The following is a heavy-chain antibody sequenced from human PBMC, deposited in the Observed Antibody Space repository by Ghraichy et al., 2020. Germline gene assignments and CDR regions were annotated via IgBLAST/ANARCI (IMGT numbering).Heavy chain of an antibody. D-gene: IGHD3-3*01. J-gene: IGHJ6*02. Sequence: LSLTCAASGFTFSSYSMNWVRQAPGKGLEWVSYISSSSSTIYYADSVKGRFTISRDNAKNSLYLQMNSLRDEDTAVYYCARSYDFFTYYGMDVWGQGTTVTVSS. V-gene: IGHV3-48*02. CDR1: GFTFSSYS. CDR2: ISSSSSTI. CDR3: ARSYDFFTYYGMDV.